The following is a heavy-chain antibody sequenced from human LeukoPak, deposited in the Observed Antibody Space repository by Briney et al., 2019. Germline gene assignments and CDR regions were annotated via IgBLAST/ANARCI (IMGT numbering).Heavy chain of an antibody. D-gene: IGHD3-22*01. J-gene: IGHJ4*02. CDR3: ARDEADYDSSGYYYFDY. CDR2: ISSSSSYI. Sequence: GGSLRLSCAASGFTFSSYSMNWVRQAPGKGLEWVSSISSSSSYIYYADSVKGRFTISRDNAKNSLYLQMNSLRAEDTALYYCARDEADYDSSGYYYFDYWGQGTLVTVSS. V-gene: IGHV3-21*04. CDR1: GFTFSSYS.